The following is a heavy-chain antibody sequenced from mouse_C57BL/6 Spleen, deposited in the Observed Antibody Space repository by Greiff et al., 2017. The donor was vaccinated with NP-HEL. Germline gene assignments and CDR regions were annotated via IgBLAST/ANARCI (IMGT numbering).Heavy chain of an antibody. CDR2: ISDGGSYT. CDR1: GFTFSSYA. V-gene: IGHV5-4*01. D-gene: IGHD1-1*01. CDR3: ARGFITTVVESAMDY. Sequence: EVHLVESGGGLVKPGGSLKLSCAASGFTFSSYAMSWVRQTPEKRLEWVATISDGGSYTYYPDNVKGRFTISRDNAKNNLYLQMSHLKSEDTAMYYCARGFITTVVESAMDYWGQGTSVTVSS. J-gene: IGHJ4*01.